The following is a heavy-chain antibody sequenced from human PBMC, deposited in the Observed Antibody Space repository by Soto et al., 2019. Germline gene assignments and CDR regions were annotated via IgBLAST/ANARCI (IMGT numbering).Heavy chain of an antibody. D-gene: IGHD3-3*01. V-gene: IGHV4-34*01. CDR2: INHSGST. CDR3: ARARPQFTIFGVVIGYYMDV. J-gene: IGHJ6*03. CDR1: GGSFIVYY. Sequence: SETLSLTCAVYGGSFIVYYWSWIRQPPGKGLEWIGEINHSGSTNYNPSLKSRVTISVDTSKNQFSLKLSSVTAADTAVYYCARARPQFTIFGVVIGYYMDVWGKGTTVTVSS.